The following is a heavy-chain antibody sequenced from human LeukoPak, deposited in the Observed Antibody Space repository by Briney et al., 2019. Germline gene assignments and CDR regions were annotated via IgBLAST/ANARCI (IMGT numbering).Heavy chain of an antibody. V-gene: IGHV1-2*02. Sequence: ASVKVSCKASGYTFTDYYIHWVRQAPGQGLEWMGWINPNSGGTNYAQKFQGRVIMTRDTSISTAYMELSRLRSDDTAVYYCARGSTSPYNLDYWGQRTLVTVSS. CDR1: GYTFTDYY. D-gene: IGHD2-2*01. CDR2: INPNSGGT. J-gene: IGHJ4*02. CDR3: ARGSTSPYNLDY.